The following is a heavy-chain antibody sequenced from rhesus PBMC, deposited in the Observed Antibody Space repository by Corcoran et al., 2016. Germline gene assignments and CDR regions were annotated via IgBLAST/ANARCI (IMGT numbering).Heavy chain of an antibody. D-gene: IGHD2-21*01. V-gene: IGHV4-173*01. CDR3: ARVEYCTGSGCYGAFDF. CDR2: ISGSGGST. CDR1: GGSISSNY. J-gene: IGHJ3*01. Sequence: QLQLQESGPGLVKPSETLSLTCAVSGGSISSNYWSWIRQPPGKGLEWIVRISGSGGSTDYNPSLKSGVTISTDTSKNQFSLNLSSGPAADTAVYYCARVEYCTGSGCYGAFDFWGQGLRVTVSS.